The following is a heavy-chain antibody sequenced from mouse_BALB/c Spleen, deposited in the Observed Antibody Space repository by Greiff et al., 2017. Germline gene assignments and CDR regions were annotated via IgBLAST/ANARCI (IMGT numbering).Heavy chain of an antibody. Sequence: QVQLQQSGAELMKPGASVKISCKATGYTFSSYWIEWVKQRPGHGLEWIGEILPGSGSTNYNEKFKGKATFTADTSSNTAYMQLSSLTSEDSAVYYCARGGTTVVEDLYYAMDYWGQGTSVTVSS. J-gene: IGHJ4*01. CDR2: ILPGSGST. V-gene: IGHV1-9*01. CDR1: GYTFSSYW. CDR3: ARGGTTVVEDLYYAMDY. D-gene: IGHD1-1*01.